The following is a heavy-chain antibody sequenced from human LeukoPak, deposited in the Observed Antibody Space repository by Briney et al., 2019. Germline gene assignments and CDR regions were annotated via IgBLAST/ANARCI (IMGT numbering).Heavy chain of an antibody. D-gene: IGHD1-26*01. J-gene: IGHJ4*02. V-gene: IGHV4-31*03. CDR1: GGFISSGAYY. Sequence: SQTLSLTCTVSGGFISSGAYYWSWIRQHPGKGLEWIGYIYYSGSTYYNPSLKSRVTISVDTSKNQFSLKLSSVTAADTAVYYCAREPSGRYYFDYWGQGTLVTVSS. CDR3: AREPSGRYYFDY. CDR2: IYYSGST.